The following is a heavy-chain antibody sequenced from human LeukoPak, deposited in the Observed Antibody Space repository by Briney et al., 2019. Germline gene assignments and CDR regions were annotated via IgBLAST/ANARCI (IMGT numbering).Heavy chain of an antibody. CDR1: GGSISSYY. CDR2: IYYSGST. V-gene: IGHV4-59*01. Sequence: SETLSLTCTVSGGSISSYYWSWIRQPPGKGLEWIGYIYYSGSTNYNPSPKSRVTISVDTSKNQFSLKLSSVTAADTAVYYCARGYYGSGSYYRDWGQGTLVTVSS. J-gene: IGHJ4*02. CDR3: ARGYYGSGSYYRD. D-gene: IGHD3-10*01.